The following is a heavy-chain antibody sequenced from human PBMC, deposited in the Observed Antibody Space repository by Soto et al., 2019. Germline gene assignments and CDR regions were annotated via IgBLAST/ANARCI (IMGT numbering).Heavy chain of an antibody. J-gene: IGHJ6*02. CDR3: ARDMPIFGVVNTILGYYYGMDV. D-gene: IGHD3-3*01. Sequence: QTGGSLRLSCAASGFTFSSYSMNWVRQAPGKGLEWVSYISSSSSTIYYADSVKGRFTISRDNAKNSLYLQMNSLRDEDTAVYYCARDMPIFGVVNTILGYYYGMDVWGQGTTVTVSS. CDR2: ISSSSSTI. V-gene: IGHV3-48*02. CDR1: GFTFSSYS.